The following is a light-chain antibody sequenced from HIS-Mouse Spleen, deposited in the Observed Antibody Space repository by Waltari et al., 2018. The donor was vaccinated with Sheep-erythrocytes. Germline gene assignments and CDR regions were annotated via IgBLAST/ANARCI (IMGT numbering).Light chain of an antibody. V-gene: IGLV2-11*01. CDR1: SSDVGGYNY. CDR3: GSYAGSYNHV. Sequence: QSALTQPRSVSGSPGQSVTISCTGTSSDVGGYNYVSWYQQHPGKATKLMVYDVSKRPSGGPDRFSGSKAGTTASLTSSGLQAEDEADYYCGSYAGSYNHVVATGTKVTVL. J-gene: IGLJ1*01. CDR2: DVS.